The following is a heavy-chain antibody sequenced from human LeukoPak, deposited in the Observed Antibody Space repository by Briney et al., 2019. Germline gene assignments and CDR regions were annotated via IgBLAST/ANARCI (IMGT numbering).Heavy chain of an antibody. Sequence: GSSVKVSCKASGGTFSSYAISWVRQAPGQGLEWMGGIIPIFGTANYAQKFQGRVTMTRDTSTSTVYMELSSLRSEDTAVYYCARGDYYDSPDFWVDYWGQGTLVTVSS. CDR3: ARGDYYDSPDFWVDY. V-gene: IGHV1-69*05. CDR2: IIPIFGTA. J-gene: IGHJ4*02. D-gene: IGHD3-22*01. CDR1: GGTFSSYA.